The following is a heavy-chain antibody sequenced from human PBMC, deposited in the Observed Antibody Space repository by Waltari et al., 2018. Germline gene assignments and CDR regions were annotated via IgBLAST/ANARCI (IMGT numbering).Heavy chain of an antibody. V-gene: IGHV4-30-2*01. CDR2: IYHSGST. D-gene: IGHD3-3*01. CDR3: ARVRVTIFGVVTVEGYFDY. Sequence: QLQLQESGSGLVKPSQTLSLTCAVSGGSISSGGYSWSWIRPPPGKGLEWIGYIYHSGSTYYNPSLKSRVTISVDRSKNQFSLKLSSVTAADTAVYYCARVRVTIFGVVTVEGYFDYWGQGTLVTVSS. CDR1: GGSISSGGYS. J-gene: IGHJ4*02.